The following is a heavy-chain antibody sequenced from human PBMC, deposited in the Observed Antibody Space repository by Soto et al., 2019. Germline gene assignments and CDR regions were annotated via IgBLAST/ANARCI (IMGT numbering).Heavy chain of an antibody. V-gene: IGHV3-64*01. Sequence: GGSLRLSCAASGFTFSSYAMHWVRQAPGKGLEYVSAISSNGGSTYYANSVKGRFTISRDNSKNTLYLQMGSLRAEDMAVYYCARVPYYDILTGYFDYWGQGTLVTVSS. J-gene: IGHJ4*02. D-gene: IGHD3-9*01. CDR2: ISSNGGST. CDR1: GFTFSSYA. CDR3: ARVPYYDILTGYFDY.